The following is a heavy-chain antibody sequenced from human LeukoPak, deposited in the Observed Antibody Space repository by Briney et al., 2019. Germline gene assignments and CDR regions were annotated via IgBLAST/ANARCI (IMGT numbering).Heavy chain of an antibody. CDR1: GFTFSNYA. Sequence: GALRLSCAASGFTFSNYAMRWVRQAPGKGLEWVSGISGSGVSTYYADSVKGRFTISRDNSKNTLYLQMNSLGVEDTALYYCVKTKPPYSSGWYLDYWGQGTLVTVSS. CDR2: ISGSGVST. J-gene: IGHJ4*02. D-gene: IGHD6-19*01. V-gene: IGHV3-23*01. CDR3: VKTKPPYSSGWYLDY.